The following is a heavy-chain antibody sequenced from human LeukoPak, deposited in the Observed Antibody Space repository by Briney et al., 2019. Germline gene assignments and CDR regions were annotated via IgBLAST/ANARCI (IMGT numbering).Heavy chain of an antibody. Sequence: PGGSLRLSCAASGFTFSSYSMNWVRQAPGKGLEWVSFISSSSSSVSYADSVKGRFTISRDNAKNSVYLQMSGLRAEDTAVYYCARDALAGEKPEYFFDYWGQGTLVTVSS. CDR2: ISSSSSSV. V-gene: IGHV3-48*04. J-gene: IGHJ4*02. CDR3: ARDALAGEKPEYFFDY. CDR1: GFTFSSYS.